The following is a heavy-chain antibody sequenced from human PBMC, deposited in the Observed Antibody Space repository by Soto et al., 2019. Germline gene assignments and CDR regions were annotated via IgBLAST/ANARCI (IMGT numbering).Heavy chain of an antibody. CDR2: ISPKSGGT. CDR1: GYTFIDYY. J-gene: IGHJ5*02. Sequence: QVPLVQSGAEVKKPGASVKVSCEASGYTFIDYYMHWVRQAPGQGFEWMGRISPKSGGTNYAQKFQGRVTMTWDTPLNPANMKLSSLMSEDTAVYYGATPPGYIGDWYSFAPGGQGPLATAPS. D-gene: IGHD6-19*01. CDR3: ATPPGYIGDWYSFAP. V-gene: IGHV1-2*02.